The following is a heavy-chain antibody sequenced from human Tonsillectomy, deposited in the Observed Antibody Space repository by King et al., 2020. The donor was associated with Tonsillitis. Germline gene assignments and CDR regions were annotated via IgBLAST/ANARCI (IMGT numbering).Heavy chain of an antibody. V-gene: IGHV3-20*01. Sequence: VQLVESGGGVVRPGGSLRLSCTASGFTFDDYGRSWVRQLPGKGLEWGSGVNWNGGSTGYADSVKGRFTIPRDNAKNPLYLQMNSLRAEDTALYHCARNRLRWDNYYYGMDVWGQGTTVTVSS. CDR2: VNWNGGST. CDR3: ARNRLRWDNYYYGMDV. CDR1: GFTFDDYG. D-gene: IGHD4-23*01. J-gene: IGHJ6*02.